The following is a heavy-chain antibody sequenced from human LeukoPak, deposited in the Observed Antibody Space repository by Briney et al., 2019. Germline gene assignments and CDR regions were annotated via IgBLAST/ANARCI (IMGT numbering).Heavy chain of an antibody. V-gene: IGHV4-39*07. CDR1: GGSISSGNYY. CDR3: ARALMDSGYAPFDY. CDR2: IYHSGST. Sequence: PSETLSLTCTVSGGSISSGNYYWGWIRQPPGKGLEWIGSIYHSGSTYYNPSLKSRVTISVDTSKNQFSLKLSSVTAADTAVYYCARALMDSGYAPFDYWGQGTLVTVSS. J-gene: IGHJ4*02. D-gene: IGHD5-12*01.